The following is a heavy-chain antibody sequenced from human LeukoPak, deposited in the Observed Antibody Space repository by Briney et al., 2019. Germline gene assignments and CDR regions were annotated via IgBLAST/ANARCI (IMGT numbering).Heavy chain of an antibody. D-gene: IGHD4-17*01. CDR3: ARDVGDGDYGWFDP. CDR1: SASITSSNYY. J-gene: IGHJ5*02. Sequence: SETLSLTCTVSSASITSSNYYWAWIRQPPGKGLEFIGTIYYDGSTYYNPSLKSRVTISVHTSKNQFSLKLSSVTAADTAIYYCARDVGDGDYGWFDPWGQGTLVSVSS. CDR2: IYYDGST. V-gene: IGHV4-39*07.